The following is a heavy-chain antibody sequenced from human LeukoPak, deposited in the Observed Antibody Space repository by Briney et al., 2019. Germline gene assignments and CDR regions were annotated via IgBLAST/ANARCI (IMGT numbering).Heavy chain of an antibody. CDR2: PGIVGDT. D-gene: IGHD3-10*02. CDR3: AELGITMIGGV. Sequence: PGGSLRLSCEGSGFTLSNYDMYWIRQPAGKGLEWVSGPGIVGDTFYSDSVKGRFTISRDNAKNSLYLQMNSLRAEDTAVYYCAELGITMIGGVWGKGTTVTISS. V-gene: IGHV3-13*01. J-gene: IGHJ6*04. CDR1: GFTLSNYD.